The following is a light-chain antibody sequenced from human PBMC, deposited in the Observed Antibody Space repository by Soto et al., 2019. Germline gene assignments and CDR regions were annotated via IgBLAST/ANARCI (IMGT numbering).Light chain of an antibody. CDR1: QSVLYRSNNKNY. Sequence: DIVMTQSPDSLAVSLGERATINCKSSQSVLYRSNNKNYFAWYQQKPGQPPKLLIYWASTRESGVPDRFSGSGSVTDFTLTIRSLQAEDVAVYYFQQYYKAPWTFCQGTKVEIK. CDR3: QQYYKAPWT. V-gene: IGKV4-1*01. CDR2: WAS. J-gene: IGKJ1*01.